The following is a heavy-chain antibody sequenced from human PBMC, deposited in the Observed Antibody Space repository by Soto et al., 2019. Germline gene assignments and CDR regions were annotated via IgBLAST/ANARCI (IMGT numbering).Heavy chain of an antibody. CDR1: GGSVSSNSAG. D-gene: IGHD1-26*01. CDR3: ARGEQYSGRIFDY. V-gene: IGHV6-1*01. J-gene: IGHJ4*01. Sequence: SQTLSLTCAISGGSVSSNSAGFSLVRQSPSRGLEWLGRTYYSSKWYYEYAVSVRGRITINPDTSKNQYSLQLNSVTPEDTAVYFCARGEQYSGRIFDYWGQGTLVTVSS. CDR2: TYYSSKWYY.